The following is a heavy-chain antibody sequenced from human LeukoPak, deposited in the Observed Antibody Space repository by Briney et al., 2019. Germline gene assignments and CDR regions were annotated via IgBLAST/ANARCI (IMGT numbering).Heavy chain of an antibody. CDR3: ARDEAYCSGGRCYPFDY. Sequence: ASVKVSCKASGYTITSHYIHWVRQAPGQGLEWMGIINPGGGTTTYAQKFQGRVTMTRDTSTSTVNMELSSLRSEDTAVYYCARDEAYCSGGRCYPFDYWGQGTLVTVSS. CDR2: INPGGGTT. D-gene: IGHD2-15*01. V-gene: IGHV1-46*01. J-gene: IGHJ4*02. CDR1: GYTITSHY.